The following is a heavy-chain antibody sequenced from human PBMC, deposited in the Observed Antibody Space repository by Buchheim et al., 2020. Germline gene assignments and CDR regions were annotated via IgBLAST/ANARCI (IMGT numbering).Heavy chain of an antibody. J-gene: IGHJ4*02. V-gene: IGHV3-30*18. Sequence: QVQLVESGGGVVQPGRSLRLSCAASGFTFSSYGMHWVRQAPGKGLEWVAVISYDGSNKYYADSVKGRFTISRDNSKHTLYLQMNSLRAEDTAVYYCAKDRLATTFFDYWGQGTL. CDR3: AKDRLATTFFDY. CDR2: ISYDGSNK. CDR1: GFTFSSYG. D-gene: IGHD5-12*01.